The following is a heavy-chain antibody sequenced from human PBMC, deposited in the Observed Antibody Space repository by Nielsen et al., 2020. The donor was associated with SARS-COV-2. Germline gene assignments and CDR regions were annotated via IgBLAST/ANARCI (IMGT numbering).Heavy chain of an antibody. Sequence: GESLKISCAVSGFTFDDYGMNWVRQAPGKGLEWVSSISSSSSYIYYADSVKGRYTISRDNAKNSLYLQMNSLRAEDTAVYYCARDSGYDSYYYYGMDVWGQGTTVTVSS. CDR1: GFTFDDYG. CDR3: ARDSGYDSYYYYGMDV. CDR2: ISSSSSYI. J-gene: IGHJ6*02. V-gene: IGHV3-21*01. D-gene: IGHD5-12*01.